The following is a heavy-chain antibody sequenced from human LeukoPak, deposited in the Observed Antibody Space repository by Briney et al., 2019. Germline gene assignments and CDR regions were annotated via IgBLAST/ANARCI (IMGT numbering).Heavy chain of an antibody. Sequence: ASVKVSCKASGYTFTSYYMHWVRQAPGQGLEWMGWINPNSGGTNYAQKFQGRVTMTRDTSISTAYMELSRLRSDDTAVYYCARDHRTESDGYYFVNELWYFDLWGRGTLVTVSS. CDR2: INPNSGGT. CDR1: GYTFTSYY. CDR3: ARDHRTESDGYYFVNELWYFDL. J-gene: IGHJ2*01. D-gene: IGHD3-22*01. V-gene: IGHV1-2*02.